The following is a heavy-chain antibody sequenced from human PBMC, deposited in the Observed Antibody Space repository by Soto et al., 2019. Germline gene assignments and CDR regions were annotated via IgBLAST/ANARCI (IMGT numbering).Heavy chain of an antibody. Sequence: SETLSPTCTVSGGSISGYYWSWIRQRPGKGLEWIGYMYNTGSTVYNPSFKSRVTISVDTSKNQFSLRLTSVTAADTAVYYCARRGDYYSVGSRDAWFYPWGQGIVVTVSS. J-gene: IGHJ5*02. CDR1: GGSISGYY. CDR3: ARRGDYYSVGSRDAWFYP. D-gene: IGHD2-21*01. V-gene: IGHV4-59*08. CDR2: MYNTGST.